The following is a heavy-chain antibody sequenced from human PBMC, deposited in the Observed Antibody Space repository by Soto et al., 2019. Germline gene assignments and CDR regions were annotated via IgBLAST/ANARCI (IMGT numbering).Heavy chain of an antibody. CDR3: ARPFGYIVATILYAFDI. V-gene: IGHV4-39*01. CDR1: CGSISSISYY. J-gene: IGHJ3*02. Sequence: PSETLSLTCTVSCGSISSISYYLGWIRQPPGKGLGWMGSIYYSGSTYYNPSLKSQVTISVDTSKNQFSLKLSSVTAADTAVYYCARPFGYIVATILYAFDIWGQGALVT. CDR2: IYYSGST. D-gene: IGHD5-12*01.